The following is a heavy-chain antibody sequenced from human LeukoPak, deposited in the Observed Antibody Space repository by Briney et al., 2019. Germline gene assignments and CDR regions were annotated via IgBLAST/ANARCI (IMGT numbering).Heavy chain of an antibody. CDR1: GYTFSNYW. J-gene: IGHJ4*02. V-gene: IGHV3-74*01. Sequence: GGSLRLSCTGSGYTFSNYWMHWVRQAPGKGLVWVSRSDTDGSSTSYADSVKGRFTISRDNSKNTLYLQMNSLRAEDTAVYYCAKDLTGVNYCLDQWGQGTLVTVSS. D-gene: IGHD1-7*01. CDR2: SDTDGSST. CDR3: AKDLTGVNYCLDQ.